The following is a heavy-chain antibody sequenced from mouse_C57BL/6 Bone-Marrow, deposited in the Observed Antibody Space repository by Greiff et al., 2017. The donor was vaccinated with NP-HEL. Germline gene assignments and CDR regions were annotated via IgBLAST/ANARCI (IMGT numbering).Heavy chain of an antibody. CDR3: ARDYGSRGFAY. Sequence: QVHVKQSGPELVKPGASVKLSCKASGYTFTSYDINWVKQRPGQGLEWIGWIYPRDGSTKYNEKFKGKATLTVDTSSSTAYMELHSLTSEDSAVYFCARDYGSRGFAYWGQGTLVTVSA. D-gene: IGHD1-1*01. CDR1: GYTFTSYD. V-gene: IGHV1-85*01. J-gene: IGHJ3*01. CDR2: IYPRDGST.